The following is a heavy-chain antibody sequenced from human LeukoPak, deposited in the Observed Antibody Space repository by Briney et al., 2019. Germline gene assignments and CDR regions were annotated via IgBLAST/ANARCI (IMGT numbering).Heavy chain of an antibody. J-gene: IGHJ4*02. CDR2: IDYSGGDT. Sequence: KPGGSLRLSCTASGFTLSSYEMSWIRQAPGKGLEWVSSIDYSGGDTHYADSVKGRFTISRDNSKNTLYLQLSSLRGDDTAVYYCAKGPLAGLLLHFDYWGQGTLVTVSS. CDR3: AKGPLAGLLLHFDY. D-gene: IGHD3-22*01. CDR1: GFTLSSYE. V-gene: IGHV3-23*01.